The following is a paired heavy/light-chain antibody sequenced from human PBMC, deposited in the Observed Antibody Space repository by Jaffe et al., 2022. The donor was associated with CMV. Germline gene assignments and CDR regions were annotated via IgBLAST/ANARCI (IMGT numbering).Light chain of an antibody. CDR1: QSLVHSDGNTY. V-gene: IGKV2-30*02. CDR2: KVS. Sequence: DVVMTQSPLSLPVTPGQPAFISCRSSQSLVHSDGNTYLNWFHQRPGQSPRRLIYKVSNRDSGVPDRFSGSGSGTDFTLKISRVEAEDVGVYYCMQGTHWPLWTFGQGTKVEIK. J-gene: IGKJ1*01. CDR3: MQGTHWPLWT.
Heavy chain of an antibody. CDR3: AKDDSGSIDY. J-gene: IGHJ4*02. CDR1: GFTFDNYA. V-gene: IGHV3-9*01. D-gene: IGHD1-26*01. CDR2: ISWNSGDI. Sequence: EVQLVESGGGLVQPGRSLRLSCAASGFTFDNYAMHWVRQVPGKGLEWVSGISWNSGDIVYAGSVKGRFTISRDNAKNSLYLQMNSLRAEDTAFYYCAKDDSGSIDYWGQGTLVTVSS.